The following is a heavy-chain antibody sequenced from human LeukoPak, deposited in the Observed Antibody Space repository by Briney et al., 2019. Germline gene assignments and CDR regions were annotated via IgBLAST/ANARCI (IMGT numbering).Heavy chain of an antibody. J-gene: IGHJ4*02. V-gene: IGHV3-30-3*01. CDR2: LSYDGSNK. D-gene: IGHD6-19*01. CDR1: RFTFSSYA. Sequence: PGGSLRLSCAASRFTFSSYAMHWVRQAPGKGLEWVAVLSYDGSNKHHADSVKGRFTISRDNSKNTLYLQMNSLRAEDTAVYYCARGYSSGWYVDYFDYWGQGTLVTVSS. CDR3: ARGYSSGWYVDYFDY.